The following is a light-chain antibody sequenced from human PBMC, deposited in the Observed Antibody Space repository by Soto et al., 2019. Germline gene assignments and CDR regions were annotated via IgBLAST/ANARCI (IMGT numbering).Light chain of an antibody. CDR2: KAS. Sequence: DIQMTPSPSTPSGSVGDRVTITCPVSQTISSWLAWYQQKPGKAPKLLIYKASTLKSGVPSRFSGSGSGTEFTLTISSLQPDDFATYYCQQYNSYSPWTFGQGTKVDIK. CDR1: QTISSW. J-gene: IGKJ1*01. CDR3: QQYNSYSPWT. V-gene: IGKV1-5*03.